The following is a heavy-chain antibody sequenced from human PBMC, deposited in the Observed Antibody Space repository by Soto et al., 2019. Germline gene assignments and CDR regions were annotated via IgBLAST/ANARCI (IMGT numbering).Heavy chain of an antibody. V-gene: IGHV1-46*01. J-gene: IGHJ4*02. CDR2: INPNGGST. D-gene: IGHD2-15*01. CDR1: GYTFTTYY. Sequence: QVQLVQSGAEVKRPGASVKVSCKASGYTFTTYYMHWVRQAPGQGLEWLGIINPNGGSTTYAQKIQGRDSMTRDTCTSTVYLELSSLRSEGTAVYYGARAGYCSGGTCFHGNCDYWGQGTLVTVSA. CDR3: ARAGYCSGGTCFHGNCDY.